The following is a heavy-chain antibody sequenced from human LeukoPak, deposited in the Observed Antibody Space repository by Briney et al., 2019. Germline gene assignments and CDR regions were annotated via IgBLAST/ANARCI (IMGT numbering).Heavy chain of an antibody. D-gene: IGHD6-19*01. CDR2: IYYSGST. CDR1: GGSISSGGYY. V-gene: IGHV4-31*03. Sequence: SQTLSRTCTVSGGSISSGGYYWSWIRQHPGKRQEWIGYIYYSGSTYYNPSLKSRVTISVDTSKNQFSLKLSSVTAADTAVYYCARQTIAVAGTLDYWGQGTLVTVSS. J-gene: IGHJ4*02. CDR3: ARQTIAVAGTLDY.